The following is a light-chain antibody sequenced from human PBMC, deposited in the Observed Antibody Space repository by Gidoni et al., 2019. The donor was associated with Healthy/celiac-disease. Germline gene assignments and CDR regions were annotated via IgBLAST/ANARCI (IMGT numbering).Light chain of an antibody. CDR3: QQSYSTPRT. J-gene: IGKJ2*02. CDR2: AAS. V-gene: IGKV1-39*01. CDR1: QSISSY. Sequence: DIQMIQSPSSLSASVGDSDTITCRACQSISSYLNWYQQKPGKAPKLLIYAASSLQSGVPSRFSGSGSGTEFTLTISSLQPEDFATYYCQQSYSTPRTFGQGTKLEIK.